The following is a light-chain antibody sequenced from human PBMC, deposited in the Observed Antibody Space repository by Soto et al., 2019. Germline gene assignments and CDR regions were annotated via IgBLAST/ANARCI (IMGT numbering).Light chain of an antibody. CDR3: ASWDDSLNGPV. CDR1: SSNVGGNP. CDR2: TNT. V-gene: IGLV1-44*01. J-gene: IGLJ1*01. Sequence: SVLTQPPSASGTPGQRVTISCSGSSSNVGGNPVNWYQHVPTTAPKLLIYTNTQRPSGVPDRFSGSKSGTSASLAISGLQSEDEADYYCASWDDSLNGPVFGTGTKGTVL.